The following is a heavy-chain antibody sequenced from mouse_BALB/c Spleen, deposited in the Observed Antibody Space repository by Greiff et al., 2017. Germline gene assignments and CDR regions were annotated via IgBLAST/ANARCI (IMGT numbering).Heavy chain of an antibody. D-gene: IGHD1-1*02. Sequence: QVQLQQSGPGLVAPSQSLSITCTVSGFSLTSYGVHWVRQPPGKGLEWLGVIWAGGSTNYNSALMSRLSISKDNSKSQVFLKMNSLQTDDTAMYYCARGRTIWSWYFDVWGAGTTVTVSS. CDR3: ARGRTIWSWYFDV. CDR1: GFSLTSYG. V-gene: IGHV2-9*02. CDR2: IWAGGST. J-gene: IGHJ1*01.